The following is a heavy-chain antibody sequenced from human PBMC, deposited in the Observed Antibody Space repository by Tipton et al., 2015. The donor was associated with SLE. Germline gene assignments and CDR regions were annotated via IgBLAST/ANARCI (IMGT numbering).Heavy chain of an antibody. CDR2: IYYSGST. Sequence: TLSLTCTVSGVSISNYYWSWIRQPPGKGLEWIGYIYYSGSTNYNPSLKSRVTISVDTSKNQFSLKLSSVTAADTAVYYCAREGDAFDIWGQGTMVTVSS. V-gene: IGHV4-59*12. J-gene: IGHJ3*02. CDR1: GVSISNYY. CDR3: AREGDAFDI.